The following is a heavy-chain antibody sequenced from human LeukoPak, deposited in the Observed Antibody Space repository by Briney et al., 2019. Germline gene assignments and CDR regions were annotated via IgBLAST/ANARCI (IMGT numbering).Heavy chain of an antibody. Sequence: SETLSLTCAVYGGSFSDYYWSWIRQPPGKGLEWIGEINHSGSTNYNPSLKSRVTMSVDTSKCQFSLKLSSVTAADTAVYFCAGRGYCSGDTCPPGYWGQGTLVTVSS. D-gene: IGHD2-15*01. CDR1: GGSFSDYY. CDR3: AGRGYCSGDTCPPGY. J-gene: IGHJ4*02. V-gene: IGHV4-34*01. CDR2: INHSGST.